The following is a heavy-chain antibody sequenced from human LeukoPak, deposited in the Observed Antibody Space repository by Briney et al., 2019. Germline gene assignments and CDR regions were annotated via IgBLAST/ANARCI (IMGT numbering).Heavy chain of an antibody. V-gene: IGHV1-18*01. D-gene: IGHD4-23*01. CDR2: ISAYNGNT. CDR1: GYTFTSYG. J-gene: IGHJ6*03. Sequence: ASVKVSCKASGYTFTSYGISWVRQAPGQGLEWMGWISAYNGNTNYAQKLQGRVTMTTDTSTSTAYMELRSLRAEDTAVYYCAKDQLPYYYYYYMDVWGKGTTVTVSS. CDR3: AKDQLPYYYYYYMDV.